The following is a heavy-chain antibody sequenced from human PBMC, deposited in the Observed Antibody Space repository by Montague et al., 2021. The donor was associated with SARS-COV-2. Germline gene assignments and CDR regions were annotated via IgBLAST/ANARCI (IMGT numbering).Heavy chain of an antibody. Sequence: CAISGDSVSSNSATWNCVRQSPSRGLKWLGRTYYRSKWYNDYAVXLRGRVTINPDTSKNQFSLQLNSVTPEDTAIYYCTSGREGNYNVMDVWGQGTTVTVSS. V-gene: IGHV6-1*01. CDR2: TYYRSKWYN. CDR3: TSGREGNYNVMDV. CDR1: GDSVSSNSAT. J-gene: IGHJ6*02. D-gene: IGHD1-1*01.